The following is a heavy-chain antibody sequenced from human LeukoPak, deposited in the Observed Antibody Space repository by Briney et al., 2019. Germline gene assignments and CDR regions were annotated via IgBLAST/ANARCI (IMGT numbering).Heavy chain of an antibody. V-gene: IGHV1-46*01. CDR3: ARDIRDLNYNLAHNDNDFDS. CDR1: GYTFTSYN. Sequence: ASVKVSCKASGYTFTSYNIHWVRQAPGQGLEWMGLINPGGGSTYHSQNFQGRVTMARDTSTSTVYMELSSLTSEDTAVYYCARDIRDLNYNLAHNDNDFDSWGQGTLVTVSS. CDR2: INPGGGST. J-gene: IGHJ4*02. D-gene: IGHD1-1*01.